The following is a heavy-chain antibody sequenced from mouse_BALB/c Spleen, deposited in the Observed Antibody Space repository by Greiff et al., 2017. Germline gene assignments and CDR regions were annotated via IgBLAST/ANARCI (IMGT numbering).Heavy chain of an antibody. D-gene: IGHD2-3*01. CDR2: IDPANGNT. J-gene: IGHJ4*01. CDR3: ARGVYDGYYG. V-gene: IGHV14-3*02. Sequence: LVESGAELVKPGASVKLSCTASGFNIKDTYMHWVKQRPEQGLEWIGRIDPANGNTKYDPKFQGKATITADTTSNTAYLQLSSLTSEDTAVYYCARGVYDGYYGWGQGTSVTVSS. CDR1: GFNIKDTY.